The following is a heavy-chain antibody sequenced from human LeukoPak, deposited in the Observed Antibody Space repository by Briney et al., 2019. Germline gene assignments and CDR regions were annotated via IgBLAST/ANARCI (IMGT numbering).Heavy chain of an antibody. CDR3: ARGGGDY. Sequence: GGSLTLSCAASGFTVSSNYMSWVRQAPGKGLEWVSVIYRDGSTYYADSVKGRFTISRDNSKNTLYLQMNSLRAEDTAVYYCARGGGDYWGQGTLVTVSS. V-gene: IGHV3-53*01. D-gene: IGHD1-26*01. CDR2: IYRDGST. J-gene: IGHJ4*02. CDR1: GFTVSSNY.